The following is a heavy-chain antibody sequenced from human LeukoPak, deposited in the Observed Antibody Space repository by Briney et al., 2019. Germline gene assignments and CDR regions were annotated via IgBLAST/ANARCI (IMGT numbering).Heavy chain of an antibody. Sequence: GGSLRLSCEASGFSFRSYSMNWVRQAPGKGLEWVSSIASSSGERFYADSVKGRFTISRDDAKKSLYLEMNSLRVEDTAVYYCGRDGGSTVAIDYWGHGVLVAVSS. CDR3: GRDGGSTVAIDY. J-gene: IGHJ4*01. CDR1: GFSFRSYS. D-gene: IGHD4-23*01. V-gene: IGHV3-21*01. CDR2: IASSSGER.